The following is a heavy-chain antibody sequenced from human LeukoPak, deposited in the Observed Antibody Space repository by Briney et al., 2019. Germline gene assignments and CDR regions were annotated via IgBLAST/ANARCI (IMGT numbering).Heavy chain of an antibody. J-gene: IGHJ4*02. Sequence: SETLSLTCTVSGDSISNYYWSWIRQPAGKGLEWIGRVSTSGSTNYNPSLKSRVTVSVDTSENQFSLKLTSVTAADTAMYYCSREDSSGRYNYFDIWGQGTLVTVSS. CDR3: SREDSSGRYNYFDI. CDR2: VSTSGST. V-gene: IGHV4-4*07. CDR1: GDSISNYY. D-gene: IGHD6-19*01.